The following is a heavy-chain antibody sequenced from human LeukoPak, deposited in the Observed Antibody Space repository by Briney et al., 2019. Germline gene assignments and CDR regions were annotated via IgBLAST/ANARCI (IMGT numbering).Heavy chain of an antibody. Sequence: SGKLTFKSSAGTFSIYAISWLRQPPGQGLGLMGVISPSFGTANYAQKVQGRVTITTDESTTTDYMDLSSLRSEDTAVYYCARDRDGYNVPPNYYYYYMDVWGKGTTVTVSS. J-gene: IGHJ6*03. CDR2: ISPSFGTA. V-gene: IGHV1-69*05. D-gene: IGHD5-24*01. CDR1: AGTFSIYA. CDR3: ARDRDGYNVPPNYYYYYMDV.